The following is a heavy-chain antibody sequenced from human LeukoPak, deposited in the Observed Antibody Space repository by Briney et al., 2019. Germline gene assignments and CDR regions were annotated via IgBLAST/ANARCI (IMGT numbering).Heavy chain of an antibody. Sequence: GGSLRLSCVVSGISLSNYAMTWVRQAPGKGLEWVSYISERGGSTTYADSVKGRFTISRDTSLNTLYLQMTSLRAEDTAVYFCAKRGIVIRGILVVGYHQEAYHYDYWGQGVLVTVSS. CDR3: AKRGIVIRGILVVGYHQEAYHYDY. CDR1: GISLSNYA. V-gene: IGHV3-23*01. D-gene: IGHD3-10*01. CDR2: ISERGGST. J-gene: IGHJ4*02.